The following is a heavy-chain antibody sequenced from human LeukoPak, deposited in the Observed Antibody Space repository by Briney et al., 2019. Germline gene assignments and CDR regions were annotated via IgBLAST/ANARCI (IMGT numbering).Heavy chain of an antibody. V-gene: IGHV3-30-3*01. CDR2: ISYDGSNK. CDR3: ARGFSGSYIDY. J-gene: IGHJ4*02. Sequence: GGSLRLSCAASGFTFSSYAVHWVRQAPGKGLEWVAVISYDGSNKYYADSVKGRFTISRDNSKNTLYLQMNSLRAEDTAVYYCARGFSGSYIDYWGQGTLVTVSS. CDR1: GFTFSSYA. D-gene: IGHD1-26*01.